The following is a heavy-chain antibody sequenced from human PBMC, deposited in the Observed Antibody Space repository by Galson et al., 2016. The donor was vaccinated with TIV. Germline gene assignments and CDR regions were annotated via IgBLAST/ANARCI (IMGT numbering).Heavy chain of an antibody. J-gene: IGHJ3*02. CDR1: GFSLSDYA. V-gene: IGHV3-23*01. CDR2: ISGSGGRT. CDR3: AKDWAEPYDYSVFPFDI. Sequence: SLSLSCAASGFSLSDYAMTWVRQAPGKGLDWVSSISGSGGRTYYADSVQGRFTISRDNSRNTLFLQMNSLRAEDTAVYYCAKDWAEPYDYSVFPFDIWGQGTLVTVSS. D-gene: IGHD3-16*01.